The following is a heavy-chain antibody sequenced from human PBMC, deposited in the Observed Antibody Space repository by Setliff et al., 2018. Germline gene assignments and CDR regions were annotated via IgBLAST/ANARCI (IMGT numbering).Heavy chain of an antibody. D-gene: IGHD3-22*01. Sequence: ASVKVSCKASGYTFTGDYVHWVRQAPGQGLEWMGWINPNSGGTNYAQKFRGRVTMTGDTISTAYMELSRLRSDDTAVYYCARDLALEDEYYYDSTGYYPRGLGYWGQGTLVTVSS. J-gene: IGHJ4*02. CDR2: INPNSGGT. CDR1: GYTFTGDY. CDR3: ARDLALEDEYYYDSTGYYPRGLGY. V-gene: IGHV1-2*02.